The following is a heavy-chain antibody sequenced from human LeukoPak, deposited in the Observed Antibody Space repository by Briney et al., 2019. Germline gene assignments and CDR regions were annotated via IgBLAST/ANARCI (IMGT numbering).Heavy chain of an antibody. J-gene: IGHJ4*02. V-gene: IGHV3-23*01. CDR3: ASHQGY. D-gene: IGHD2-2*01. CDR2: ISGSGGST. CDR1: GITFGSHA. Sequence: GGSLRLSCTASGITFGSHAMTWVRQAPGKGPEWVSGISGSGGSTYYADSVKGRFTISRDNSKNTLYLQMDSLRAEDTAAYYCASHQGYWGQGTLVTVSS.